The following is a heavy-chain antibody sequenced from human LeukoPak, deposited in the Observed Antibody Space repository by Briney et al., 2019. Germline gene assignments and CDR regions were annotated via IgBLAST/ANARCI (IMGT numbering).Heavy chain of an antibody. J-gene: IGHJ3*02. Sequence: SETLSLTCTVSGGSISSYYWSWVRQPAGKGLEWVGRIYTSGRTNYNPSLKSRVTMSVDTSKNQFSLKLSSVTAADTAVYYCARGLFSHYYDSSGYSTHDAFGIWGQGTMVTVSS. V-gene: IGHV4-4*07. CDR1: GGSISSYY. CDR3: ARGLFSHYYDSSGYSTHDAFGI. D-gene: IGHD3-22*01. CDR2: IYTSGRT.